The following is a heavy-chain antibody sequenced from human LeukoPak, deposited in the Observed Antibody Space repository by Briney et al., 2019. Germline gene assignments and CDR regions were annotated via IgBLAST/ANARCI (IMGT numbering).Heavy chain of an antibody. CDR1: GFTFSSYA. D-gene: IGHD2-15*01. CDR2: ISGSGRGGNT. J-gene: IGHJ4*02. Sequence: GGSLRLSCAASGFTFSSYAMSWVRQAPGKGLEWVSNISGSGRGGNTYYADSVKGRFTISRENSKYTLYLQMISLRAEDTAVYYCAKSGLNRFDYWGQGTLVTVSS. V-gene: IGHV3-23*01. CDR3: AKSGLNRFDY.